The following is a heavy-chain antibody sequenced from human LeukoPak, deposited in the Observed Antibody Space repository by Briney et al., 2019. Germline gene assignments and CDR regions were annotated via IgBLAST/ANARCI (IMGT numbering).Heavy chain of an antibody. J-gene: IGHJ4*02. V-gene: IGHV4-34*01. D-gene: IGHD3-22*01. CDR3: ARGYDYYDSSGYGY. CDR2: INHSGST. CDR1: GGSFRGYY. Sequence: SETLSLTCAVYGGSFRGYYWSGIRQPPGKGLEWIGEINHSGSTNYNPSLKSRVTISVDTSKNQFSLQLSSVTAADTAVYYCARGYDYYDSSGYGYWGQGTLVTVSS.